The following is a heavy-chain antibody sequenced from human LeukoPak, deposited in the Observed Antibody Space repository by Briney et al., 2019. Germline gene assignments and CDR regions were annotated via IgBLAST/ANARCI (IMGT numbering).Heavy chain of an antibody. CDR3: AREDYYDSGSSDY. CDR2: MNPNSGNT. V-gene: IGHV1-8*03. J-gene: IGHJ4*02. D-gene: IGHD3-22*01. CDR1: GYTFTSYD. Sequence: ASVKVSCKASGYTFTSYDINWVRQATGQGLEWMGWMNPNSGNTAYAQKFQGRVIITRNTSISTAYMELSSLRSEDTAIYYCAREDYYDSGSSDYWGQGTLVTVSS.